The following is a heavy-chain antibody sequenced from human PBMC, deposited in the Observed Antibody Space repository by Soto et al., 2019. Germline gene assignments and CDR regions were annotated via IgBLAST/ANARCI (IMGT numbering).Heavy chain of an antibody. CDR1: GFTFSSYS. J-gene: IGHJ4*02. D-gene: IGHD1-26*01. CDR3: ARDQGGALDY. CDR2: ISSSSSYI. Sequence: TGGSLRLSCAASGFTFSSYSMNWVRQAPGKGLEWVSSISSSSSYIYYADSVKGRFTISRDNAKNSLYLQMNSLRAEDTAVYYCARDQGGALDYWGQGTLVTVSS. V-gene: IGHV3-21*01.